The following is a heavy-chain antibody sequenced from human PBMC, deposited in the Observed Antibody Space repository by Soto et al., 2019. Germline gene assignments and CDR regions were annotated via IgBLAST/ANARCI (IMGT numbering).Heavy chain of an antibody. CDR1: GFTVSSKY. D-gene: IGHD5-12*01. Sequence: GGSLRLSSAASGFTVSSKYMSWVRQAPGKGLECVSVISSADSTYYADSVKGRFTISRDNSKNTLYLQMNSLRAEDTAVYYCAKEDSGYDRLFDHWGQGTLVTVYS. CDR2: ISSADST. V-gene: IGHV3-53*01. CDR3: AKEDSGYDRLFDH. J-gene: IGHJ4*02.